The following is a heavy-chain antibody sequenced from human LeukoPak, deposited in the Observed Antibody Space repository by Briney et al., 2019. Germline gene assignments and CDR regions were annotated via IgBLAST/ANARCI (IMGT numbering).Heavy chain of an antibody. V-gene: IGHV4-39*02. CDR2: MYFSGST. Sequence: SETLSLTCTVSGASISSSTYYWGWIRQPPGKGLEWIGSMYFSGSTYNNPTLKSRVTISVDTSKNQFSLKLSSVTAADTAVYYCAREDYADYPTDYYYYMDVWGKGTTVTISS. CDR3: AREDYADYPTDYYYYMDV. D-gene: IGHD4-17*01. J-gene: IGHJ6*03. CDR1: GASISSSTYY.